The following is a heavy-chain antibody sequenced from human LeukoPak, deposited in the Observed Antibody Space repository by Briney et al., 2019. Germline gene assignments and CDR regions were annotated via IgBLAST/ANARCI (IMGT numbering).Heavy chain of an antibody. CDR3: ARGQYGDGRNGDY. V-gene: IGHV3-74*01. J-gene: IGHJ4*02. Sequence: GGSLRLSCAASGFTFSSYWMYWVRQAPGKGLVWVSRINSDGSSTSYADSVKGRFTISRDNAKNTLYLQMNSLRAEDTAVYYCARGQYGDGRNGDYWGQGTLVTVSS. CDR2: INSDGSST. D-gene: IGHD4-17*01. CDR1: GFTFSSYW.